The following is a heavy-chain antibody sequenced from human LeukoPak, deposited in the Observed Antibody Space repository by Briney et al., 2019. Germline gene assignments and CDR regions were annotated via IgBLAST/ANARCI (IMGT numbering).Heavy chain of an antibody. CDR1: GYTFTSYG. Sequence: WASVKVSCKASGYTFTSYGISWVRQAPGQGLEWMGWISAYNGNTNYAQQLQGRVTITTDTSTSTAYMELRSLRSDDTAVYYCARARAVGDYYYFMDVWGKGTTVTVSS. V-gene: IGHV1-18*01. CDR2: ISAYNGNT. D-gene: IGHD6-19*01. J-gene: IGHJ6*03. CDR3: ARARAVGDYYYFMDV.